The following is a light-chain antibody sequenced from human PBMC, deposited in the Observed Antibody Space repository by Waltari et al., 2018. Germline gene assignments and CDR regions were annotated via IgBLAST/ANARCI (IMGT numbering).Light chain of an antibody. CDR2: DAS. CDR1: QSFGGS. J-gene: IGKJ3*01. CDR3: QQYNKFPFT. V-gene: IGKV1-5*01. Sequence: DIQMTQSPSTLSASVGDRVTITCRPSQSFGGSLAWFQQTPGKAPKLLLYDASTLEPGVPSRFSGSGSGTEFTLTVSSLQPDDFATYYCQQYNKFPFTFGPGTTV.